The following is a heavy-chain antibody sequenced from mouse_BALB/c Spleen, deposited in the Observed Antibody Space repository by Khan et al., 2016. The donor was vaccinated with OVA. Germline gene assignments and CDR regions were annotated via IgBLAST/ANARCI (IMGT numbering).Heavy chain of an antibody. CDR1: GYSITSDYA. CDR2: ISSSGSA. J-gene: IGHJ4*01. Sequence: EVQLVESGPGLVKPSQSLSLTCTVTGYSITSDYAWNWIRQFPGDRLEWMGYISSSGSASYNPSLKSRISITRDTSKNQFFLQLKSVTTEVTATYSVARSLYYSYGYGLDYWGRGSSVTFAA. D-gene: IGHD2-14*01. CDR3: ARSLYYSYGYGLDY. V-gene: IGHV3-2*02.